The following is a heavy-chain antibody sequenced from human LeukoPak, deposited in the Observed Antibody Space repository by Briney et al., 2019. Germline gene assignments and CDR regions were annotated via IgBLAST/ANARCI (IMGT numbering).Heavy chain of an antibody. CDR3: AKRPIAAAGPVWFDP. Sequence: GGSLRLSCAASGFTFSSYAMSWVRQAPGKGLEWVSAISGSGGSAYHADSVKGRFTISRDNSKNTLYLQMNSLRAEDTAVYYCAKRPIAAAGPVWFDPWGQGTLVTVSS. CDR2: ISGSGGSA. J-gene: IGHJ5*02. V-gene: IGHV3-23*01. CDR1: GFTFSSYA. D-gene: IGHD6-13*01.